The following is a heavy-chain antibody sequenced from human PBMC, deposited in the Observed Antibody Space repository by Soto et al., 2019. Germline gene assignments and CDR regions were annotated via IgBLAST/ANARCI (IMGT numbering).Heavy chain of an antibody. J-gene: IGHJ4*02. D-gene: IGHD5-12*01. V-gene: IGHV1-69*02. CDR3: ASQPRVNGYDFYYFDY. Sequence: ASVKVSCKASGGTFNNYTINWVRQAPGQGLEWMGRIIPFLGVTDYAQKFQGRVTITADKSTTTAYMELSSLRSEDMAVFYCASQPRVNGYDFYYFDYWGQGTLVTVSS. CDR2: IIPFLGVT. CDR1: GGTFNNYT.